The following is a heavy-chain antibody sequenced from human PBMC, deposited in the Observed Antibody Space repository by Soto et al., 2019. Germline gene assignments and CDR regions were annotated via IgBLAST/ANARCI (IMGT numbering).Heavy chain of an antibody. CDR3: ARSYCSGGSCYSGWGYYYYGMDV. CDR1: GGSISSGGYY. V-gene: IGHV4-31*03. D-gene: IGHD2-15*01. J-gene: IGHJ6*02. Sequence: QVQLQESGPGLVKPSQTLSLTCTVSGGSISSGGYYWSWIRQHPGKGLEWIGYIYYSGSTYYNPSLKSRVTIAVDTSKNQFSLKLSSVTAADTAVYYCARSYCSGGSCYSGWGYYYYGMDVWGQGTTVTVSS. CDR2: IYYSGST.